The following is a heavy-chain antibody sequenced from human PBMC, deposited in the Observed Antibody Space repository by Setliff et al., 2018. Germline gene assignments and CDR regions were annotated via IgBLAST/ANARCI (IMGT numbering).Heavy chain of an antibody. D-gene: IGHD2-15*01. J-gene: IGHJ3*02. CDR1: DVSISDTTYY. Sequence: SETLSLTCSVSDVSISDTTYYWAWVRQPTGKGLEWIGEVNQSGSTHHNPSLKSRVTMSVDASKNQFSLNLRSVTAADTAVYYCVKLTSGGLQAFDIWSLGTTVTVSS. V-gene: IGHV4-39*07. CDR2: VNQSGST. CDR3: VKLTSGGLQAFDI.